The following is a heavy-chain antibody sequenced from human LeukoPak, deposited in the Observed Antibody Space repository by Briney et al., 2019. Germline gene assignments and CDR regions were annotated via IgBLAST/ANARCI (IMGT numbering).Heavy chain of an antibody. J-gene: IGHJ6*02. CDR3: AKDGAAMADYYYYGMDV. V-gene: IGHV3-23*01. Sequence: GGSLRLSCAASGFTFSSYAMSWVRQAPGKGLEWVSAISGGGGSTYYADSVKGRFTISRDNSKNTLYLQMNSLRAEDTAVYYCAKDGAAMADYYYYGMDVWGQGTTVTVSS. D-gene: IGHD5-18*01. CDR1: GFTFSSYA. CDR2: ISGGGGST.